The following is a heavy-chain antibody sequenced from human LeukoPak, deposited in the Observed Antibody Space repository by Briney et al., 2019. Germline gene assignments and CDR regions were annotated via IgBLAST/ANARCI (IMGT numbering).Heavy chain of an antibody. CDR1: GDSISNY. CDR2: IHYSGNT. J-gene: IGHJ6*03. V-gene: IGHV4-59*01. CDR3: ARGFRVGQYYYYYYMDV. D-gene: IGHD3-10*01. Sequence: PSETLSLTCTVSGDSISNYWSWIRQPPGAGLEWIGYIHYSGNTNYNPSLKSRVTILVDTSKNQFSLKLSSVTAADTAVYYCARGFRVGQYYYYYYMDVWGKGTTVTVS.